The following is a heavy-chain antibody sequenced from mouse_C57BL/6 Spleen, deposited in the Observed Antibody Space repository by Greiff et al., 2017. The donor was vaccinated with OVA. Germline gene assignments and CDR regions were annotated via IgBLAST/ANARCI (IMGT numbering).Heavy chain of an antibody. CDR3: AKRMVTTHYAMDY. Sequence: DVKLQESGPGLVKPSQSLSLTCSVTGYSITSGYYWNWIRQFPGNKLEWMGYISYDGSNNYNPSLKNRISITRDTSKNQFFLKLNSVTTEDTATYYCAKRMVTTHYAMDYWGQGTSVTVSS. CDR1: GYSITSGYY. J-gene: IGHJ4*01. V-gene: IGHV3-6*01. CDR2: ISYDGSN. D-gene: IGHD2-2*01.